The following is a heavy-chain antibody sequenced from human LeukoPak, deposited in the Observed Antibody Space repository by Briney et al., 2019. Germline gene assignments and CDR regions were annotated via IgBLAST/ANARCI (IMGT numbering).Heavy chain of an antibody. V-gene: IGHV4-59*01. Sequence: SETLSLTCTVSGGSISSYYWSWIRQPPGKGLEWIGYIYYSESTNYNPSLKSRVTISVDTSKNQFSLKLSSVTAADTAVYYCARLHSDYSNYVGSWFDPWGQGTLVTVSS. CDR2: IYYSEST. CDR3: ARLHSDYSNYVGSWFDP. CDR1: GGSISSYY. D-gene: IGHD4-11*01. J-gene: IGHJ5*02.